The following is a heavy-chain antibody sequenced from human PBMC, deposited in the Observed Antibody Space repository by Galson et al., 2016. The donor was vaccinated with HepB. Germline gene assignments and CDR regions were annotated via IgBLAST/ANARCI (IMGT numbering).Heavy chain of an antibody. J-gene: IGHJ6*02. Sequence: SLRLSCAASGFTFSSYGMHWVRQAPGKGLEWVAVISYDGSNKYYADSVKGRFTISRDNSKNTLYLQMNSLRSEDTAVYYCAKDHAFLVLYFYVMDVWGQGTTVTVSS. CDR3: AKDHAFLVLYFYVMDV. CDR2: ISYDGSNK. V-gene: IGHV3-30*18. CDR1: GFTFSSYG. D-gene: IGHD3-9*01.